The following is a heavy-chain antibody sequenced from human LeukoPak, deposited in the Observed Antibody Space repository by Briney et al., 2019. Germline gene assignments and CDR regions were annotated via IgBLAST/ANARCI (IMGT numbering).Heavy chain of an antibody. CDR2: ISSSSSYI. CDR3: ARDRIAVAEGGDAFDI. D-gene: IGHD6-19*01. CDR1: GFTFSSYS. Sequence: GGSLRLSCAASGFTFSSYSMNWVRQAPGKGLEWVSSISSSSSYIYYADSVKGRFTISRDNAKNSLYLQMNSLRADDTAVYYCARDRIAVAEGGDAFDIWGQGTMVTVSS. J-gene: IGHJ3*02. V-gene: IGHV3-21*03.